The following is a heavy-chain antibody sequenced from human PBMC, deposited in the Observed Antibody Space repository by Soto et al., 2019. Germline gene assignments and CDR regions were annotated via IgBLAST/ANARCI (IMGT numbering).Heavy chain of an antibody. D-gene: IGHD3-22*01. J-gene: IGHJ6*02. CDR1: GFTFTSSA. CDR3: AAVGRVRGYYNGMDV. V-gene: IGHV1-58*01. Sequence: RASVKVSCKASGFTFTSSAVQWVRQARGQRLEWIGWIVVGSGNTIYAQKFQERVTITRDMSTTTAYMELSSLRSEDTAVYYCAAVGRVRGYYNGMDVWGQGTTVTVSS. CDR2: IVVGSGNT.